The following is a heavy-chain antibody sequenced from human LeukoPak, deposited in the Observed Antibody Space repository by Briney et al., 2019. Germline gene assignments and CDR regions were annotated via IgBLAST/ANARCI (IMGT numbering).Heavy chain of an antibody. D-gene: IGHD3-22*01. CDR1: GGSLSSGGYS. Sequence: SQTLSLTCAVSGGSLSSGGYSWRWIRQPPGKGLEWIGYIYHSGSTYYNPSLKSRVTISVDRSKNQFSLKLSSVTAADTAVYYCARVDSSGYHFDYWGQGTLVTVSS. V-gene: IGHV4-30-2*01. CDR2: IYHSGST. J-gene: IGHJ4*02. CDR3: ARVDSSGYHFDY.